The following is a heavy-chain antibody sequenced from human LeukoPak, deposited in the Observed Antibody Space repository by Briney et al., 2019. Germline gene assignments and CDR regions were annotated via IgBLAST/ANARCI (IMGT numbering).Heavy chain of an antibody. J-gene: IGHJ4*02. CDR3: ATDLTRIQLWLRPDFDY. CDR1: GYTLTELS. V-gene: IGHV1-24*01. D-gene: IGHD5-18*01. Sequence: ASVKVSCKVSGYTLTELSMHWVRQAPGKGLEWMGGFDPEDGETTYAQKFQGRVTMTEDTSTDTAYMELSSLRSEDTAVYYCATDLTRIQLWLRPDFDYWGQGTLVTVSS. CDR2: FDPEDGET.